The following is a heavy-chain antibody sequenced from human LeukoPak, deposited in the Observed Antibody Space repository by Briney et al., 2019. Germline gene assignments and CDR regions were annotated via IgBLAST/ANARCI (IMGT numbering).Heavy chain of an antibody. J-gene: IGHJ4*02. CDR2: IYTSGST. V-gene: IGHV4-4*07. CDR3: ATDHYDFWSGYSPQYYFDY. CDR1: GGSFSSYY. Sequence: KPSETLSLTCTVSGGSFSSYYWSWIRQPAGKGLEWIGRIYTSGSTNYNHSLKSRVTISVGKSKNQFSLKLSSVTAADTAVYYSATDHYDFWSGYSPQYYFDYWGQGPRLPVSS. D-gene: IGHD3-3*01.